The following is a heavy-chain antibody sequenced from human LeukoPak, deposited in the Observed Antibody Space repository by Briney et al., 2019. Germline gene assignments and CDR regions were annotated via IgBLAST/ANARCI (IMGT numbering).Heavy chain of an antibody. D-gene: IGHD3-22*01. J-gene: IGHJ6*03. CDR3: ARDGLPTTTMIVVYYMDV. V-gene: IGHV3-48*01. CDR2: TSSSSSTI. Sequence: GGSLGLSCAASGFTFSSYSMNWVRQAPGKGLEWVSYTSSSSSTIYYADSVKGRFTISRDNAKNSLYLQMNSLRAEDTAVYYCARDGLPTTTMIVVYYMDVWGKGTTVTVSS. CDR1: GFTFSSYS.